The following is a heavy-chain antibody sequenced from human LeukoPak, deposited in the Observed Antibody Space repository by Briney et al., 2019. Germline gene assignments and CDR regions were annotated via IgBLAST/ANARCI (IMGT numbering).Heavy chain of an antibody. V-gene: IGHV3-48*01. CDR2: ISSGSTTI. Sequence: GGSLRLSCATSGFTLSSYSMNWVRQAPGKGLEWVSYISSGSTTIYYAASVKGRFTISRDNAKNSLYLQMNSLRAEDTAVYYCARDVEQWLVRVYYFDYWGQGTLVTVSS. CDR3: ARDVEQWLVRVYYFDY. D-gene: IGHD6-19*01. J-gene: IGHJ4*02. CDR1: GFTLSSYS.